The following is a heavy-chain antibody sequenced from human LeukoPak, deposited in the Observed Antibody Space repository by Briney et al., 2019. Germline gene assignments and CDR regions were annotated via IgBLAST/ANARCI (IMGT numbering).Heavy chain of an antibody. CDR2: ISSSSSTI. CDR1: GFTFSSYS. V-gene: IGHV3-48*01. Sequence: PGGSLRLSCAASGFTFSSYSMNWVRQAPGKGLEWVSYISSSSSTIYYADSVKGRFTISRDNAKNSLYLQMNSLRAEDTAVYYCARDVRDYYDSRHFDYWGQGTLVTVSS. D-gene: IGHD3-22*01. J-gene: IGHJ4*02. CDR3: ARDVRDYYDSRHFDY.